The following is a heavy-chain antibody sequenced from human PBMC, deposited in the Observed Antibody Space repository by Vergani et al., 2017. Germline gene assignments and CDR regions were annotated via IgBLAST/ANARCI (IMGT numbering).Heavy chain of an antibody. D-gene: IGHD3-3*01. CDR2: IDWDDDK. V-gene: IGHV2-70*15. CDR3: ARALRSRSLAYAFDI. J-gene: IGHJ3*02. Sequence: QVTLRESGPALVKPTQTLTLTCTFSGFSLSTSGMCVSWIRQPPGKALEWLARIDWDDDKYYSTSLKTRLTISKDTSKNQVVLTMTNMDPVDTATYYCARALRSRSLAYAFDIWGQGTMVTVSS. CDR1: GFSLSTSGMC.